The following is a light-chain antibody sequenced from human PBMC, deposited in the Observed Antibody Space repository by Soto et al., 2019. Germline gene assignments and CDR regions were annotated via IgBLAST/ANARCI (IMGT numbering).Light chain of an antibody. J-gene: IGLJ1*01. Sequence: QPVLTQSSSASASLGSSVKLTCTLSSGHSSYIIAWHQQQPGKAPRYLMKLEGSGSYNKGSGVPDRFSGSSSGADRYLTISNLQFEDEADYYCETWDSNTHVFGTGTNVTVL. CDR2: LEGSGSY. V-gene: IGLV4-60*02. CDR3: ETWDSNTHV. CDR1: SGHSSYI.